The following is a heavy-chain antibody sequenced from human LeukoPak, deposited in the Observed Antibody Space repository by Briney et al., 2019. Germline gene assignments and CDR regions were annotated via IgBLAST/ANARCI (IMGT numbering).Heavy chain of an antibody. J-gene: IGHJ4*02. V-gene: IGHV4-39*01. Sequence: SETLSLTCTVSGGPISSSNSYWDWIRQPPGMGLEWIGNIYYSGSTNYNASLKSRVTMSVDTSKNQFSLKVSSVTAADTALYYCARRGGGSWYYFDYWGQGTLVTVSS. CDR3: ARRGGGSWYYFDY. D-gene: IGHD2-15*01. CDR1: GGPISSSNSY. CDR2: IYYSGST.